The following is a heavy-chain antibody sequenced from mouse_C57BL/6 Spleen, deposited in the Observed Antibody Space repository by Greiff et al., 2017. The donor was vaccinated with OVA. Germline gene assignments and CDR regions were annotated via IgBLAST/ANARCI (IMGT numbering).Heavy chain of an antibody. CDR3: ARNYGSEDYWYFDV. Sequence: QVQLQQSGAELVKPGASVKISCKASGYAFSSYWMNWVKQRPGKGLEWIGQIYPGDGDTNYNGKFKGKATLTADKSSSTAYMQLSSLTSEDSAVYYCARNYGSEDYWYFDVWGTGTTVTVSS. D-gene: IGHD1-1*01. V-gene: IGHV1-80*01. J-gene: IGHJ1*03. CDR1: GYAFSSYW. CDR2: IYPGDGDT.